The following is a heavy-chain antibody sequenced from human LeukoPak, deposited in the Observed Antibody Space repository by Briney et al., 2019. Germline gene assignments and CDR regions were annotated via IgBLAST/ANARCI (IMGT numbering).Heavy chain of an antibody. Sequence: GGSLRLSCAASGFTFSSYAMHWVRQVPGKGLEWVAVISYDGSNKYYADSVKGRFTISRDNSKNTLYLQMNSLRAEDTAVYYCAKDPYYGRITYYFDYWGQGTLVTVSS. CDR2: ISYDGSNK. J-gene: IGHJ4*02. CDR3: AKDPYYGRITYYFDY. V-gene: IGHV3-30-3*01. D-gene: IGHD1-26*01. CDR1: GFTFSSYA.